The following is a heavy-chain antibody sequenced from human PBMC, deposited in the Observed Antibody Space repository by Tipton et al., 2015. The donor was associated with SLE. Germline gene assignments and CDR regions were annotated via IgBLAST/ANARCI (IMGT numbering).Heavy chain of an antibody. Sequence: TLSLTCTVSGYSISTGYYWGWIRQPPGKGLEWIGNMYQTGTTDYNPSPKSRVTMSGDTSKNQLSLKLNAVTAADTAVYYCARTAVLAAIMMDVWGQGTTVTASS. CDR3: ARTAVLAAIMMDV. D-gene: IGHD3-3*02. CDR1: GYSISTGYY. V-gene: IGHV4-38-2*02. CDR2: MYQTGTT. J-gene: IGHJ6*02.